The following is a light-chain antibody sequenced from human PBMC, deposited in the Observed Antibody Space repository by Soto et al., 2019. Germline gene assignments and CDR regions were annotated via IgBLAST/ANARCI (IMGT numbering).Light chain of an antibody. J-gene: IGKJ1*01. CDR1: QSVSSNY. CDR3: QHYSSSPRSWT. Sequence: EIVLTQSPGILSLSPGERATLSCRASQSVSSNYLAWYQQKPGQAPRLLIYGASSRATGIPDRFSGSGFGTDFTLTISRLEPEDFAVYYCQHYSSSPRSWTFGQGTKVEIK. CDR2: GAS. V-gene: IGKV3-20*01.